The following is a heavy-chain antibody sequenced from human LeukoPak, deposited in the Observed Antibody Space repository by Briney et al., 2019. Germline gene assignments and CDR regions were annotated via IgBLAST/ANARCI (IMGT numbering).Heavy chain of an antibody. Sequence: SETLSLTCTVSGGSISSSSYYWGWIRQPPGKGLEWIGSIYYSGSTYYNPSLKSRVTISVDTSKNQFSLKLSSVTAADTAVYYCAKPGGYSYNYYYYYYMDVWGKGTTVTVSS. J-gene: IGHJ6*03. CDR3: AKPGGYSYNYYYYYYMDV. CDR2: IYYSGST. V-gene: IGHV4-39*07. CDR1: GGSISSSSYY. D-gene: IGHD5-18*01.